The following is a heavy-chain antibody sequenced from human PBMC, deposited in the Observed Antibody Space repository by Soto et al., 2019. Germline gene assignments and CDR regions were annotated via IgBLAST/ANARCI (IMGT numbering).Heavy chain of an antibody. CDR2: IYYSGST. D-gene: IGHD3-22*01. J-gene: IGHJ4*02. V-gene: IGHV4-59*08. CDR1: GGSISSYY. CDR3: ARVNYDSSGCFDY. Sequence: SETLSLTCTVSGGSISSYYWSWIRQPPGKGLEWIGYIYYSGSTYYNPSLKSRVTISVDTSKNQFSLKLSSVTAADTAVYYCARVNYDSSGCFDYWGQGTLVTVSS.